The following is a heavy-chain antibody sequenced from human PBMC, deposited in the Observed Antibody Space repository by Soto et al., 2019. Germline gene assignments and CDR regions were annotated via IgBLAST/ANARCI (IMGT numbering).Heavy chain of an antibody. V-gene: IGHV1-69*06. CDR1: GGTFSTYS. Sequence: QVQLVQSGAEVKKPGSSVKVSCKTSGGTFSTYSIVWVRQASGEGLEWMGGIIPIFGTANYAQKFQDRVKITADKSTNTAFMELSSLKSEDTAMYYCASSSGNNYGVGTNYYFDYWGQGTLVTVSS. CDR3: ASSSGNNYGVGTNYYFDY. J-gene: IGHJ4*02. CDR2: IIPIFGTA. D-gene: IGHD1-26*01.